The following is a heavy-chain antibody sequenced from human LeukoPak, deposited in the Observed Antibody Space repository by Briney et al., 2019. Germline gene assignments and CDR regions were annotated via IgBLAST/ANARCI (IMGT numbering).Heavy chain of an antibody. V-gene: IGHV1-46*01. D-gene: IGHD3-10*01. Sequence: GASVTVSCKASGYTFTSHFIHWVRQAPGQGLEWMGIINPSGGAPSYAQKFQGRVTMTTDTSTSTVHMDLSSLRSDDTAVYSCAREGSSALDYWGQGALVTVSS. CDR3: AREGSSALDY. CDR2: INPSGGAP. CDR1: GYTFTSHF. J-gene: IGHJ4*02.